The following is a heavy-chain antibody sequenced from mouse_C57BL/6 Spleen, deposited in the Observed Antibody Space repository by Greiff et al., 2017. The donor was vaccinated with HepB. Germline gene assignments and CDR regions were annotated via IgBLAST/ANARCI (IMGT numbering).Heavy chain of an antibody. CDR3: ARPNYDYDGFDY. D-gene: IGHD2-4*01. Sequence: EVMLVESGGGLVQPGGSLKLSCAASGFTFSDYYMYWVRQTPEKRLEWVAYISNGGGSTYYPDTVKGRFTISRDNAKNTLYLQMSRLKSEDTAMYYCARPNYDYDGFDYWGQGTTLTVSS. J-gene: IGHJ2*01. V-gene: IGHV5-12*01. CDR2: ISNGGGST. CDR1: GFTFSDYY.